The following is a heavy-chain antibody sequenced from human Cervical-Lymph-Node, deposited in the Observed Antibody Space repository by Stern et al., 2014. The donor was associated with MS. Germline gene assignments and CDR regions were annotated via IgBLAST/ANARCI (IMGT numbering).Heavy chain of an antibody. D-gene: IGHD6-19*01. CDR1: GFSFSDYY. Sequence: VQLVQSGGGLVKPGGSLRLSCAASGFSFSDYYMSWIRQAPGKGLEWVTYISVSTSYTKYADSVKGRFTISRDNTKNSLYLQMNSLSAEDTAVYYCARGYSSGWYAGSDYWGQGSLVTVSS. CDR3: ARGYSSGWYAGSDY. V-gene: IGHV3-11*06. J-gene: IGHJ4*02. CDR2: ISVSTSYT.